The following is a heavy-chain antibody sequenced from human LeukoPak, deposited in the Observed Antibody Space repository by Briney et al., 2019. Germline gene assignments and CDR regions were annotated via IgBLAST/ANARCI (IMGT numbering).Heavy chain of an antibody. D-gene: IGHD3-16*01. Sequence: GESLKVSCKGSGYSFTNYWIAWVRQLPGKGLEFMGMHYPGGDSDASHGPSFQGQVTISADKSITTAYLQWSSLKASDTGTYYCATSTGGAYFHYWGEGTLVTVSS. J-gene: IGHJ4*02. CDR1: GYSFTNYW. CDR2: HYPGGDSDA. CDR3: ATSTGGAYFHY. V-gene: IGHV5-51*01.